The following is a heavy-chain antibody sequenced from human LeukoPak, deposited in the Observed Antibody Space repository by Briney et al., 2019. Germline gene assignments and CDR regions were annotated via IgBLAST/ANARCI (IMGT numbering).Heavy chain of an antibody. CDR3: ARTRGDGYRPSLYYFDY. CDR2: IYYSGST. CDR1: GGSISSYY. V-gene: IGHV4-59*01. J-gene: IGHJ4*02. D-gene: IGHD5-24*01. Sequence: SETLSLTCTVSGGSISSYYWSWIRQPPGKGLEWIGYIYYSGSTNYNPSLKSRVTISVDTSKNQFSLKLSSVTAADTAVYYCARTRGDGYRPSLYYFDYWGQGTLVTVSS.